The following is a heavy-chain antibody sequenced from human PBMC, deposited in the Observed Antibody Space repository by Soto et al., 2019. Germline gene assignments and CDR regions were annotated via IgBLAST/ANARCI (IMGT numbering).Heavy chain of an antibody. Sequence: PSETLSLTCTVSGGSISSGGYYWSWIRQHPGKGLEWIGYIYYSGSTYYNPSLKSRVTISVDTSKNQFSLKLSSVTAADTAVYYCARGYSGYVNWFDPWGQGTLVTVSS. V-gene: IGHV4-31*03. CDR2: IYYSGST. D-gene: IGHD5-12*01. CDR3: ARGYSGYVNWFDP. J-gene: IGHJ5*02. CDR1: GGSISSGGYY.